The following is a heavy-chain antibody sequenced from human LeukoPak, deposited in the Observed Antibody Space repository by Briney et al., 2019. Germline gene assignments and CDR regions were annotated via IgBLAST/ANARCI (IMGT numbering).Heavy chain of an antibody. CDR2: ISGSGGST. Sequence: GGSLRLSCAASGFTFSSYAMSWVRQAPGKGLEWVSAISGSGGSTYYADSVKGRFTISRDNAKNSLYLQMNSLRAEDTAVYYCARGRTTVTTAGLRFDFWGQGTLVTVSS. J-gene: IGHJ4*02. CDR3: ARGRTTVTTAGLRFDF. D-gene: IGHD4-17*01. CDR1: GFTFSSYA. V-gene: IGHV3-23*01.